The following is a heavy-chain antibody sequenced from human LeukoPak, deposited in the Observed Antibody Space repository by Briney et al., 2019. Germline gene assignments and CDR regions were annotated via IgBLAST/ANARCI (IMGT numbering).Heavy chain of an antibody. CDR2: ISGSGGST. D-gene: IGHD2-2*01. V-gene: IGHV3-23*01. Sequence: GGSLRLSCAASGFTFSSYAMSWVRQDPGKGLEWVSAISGSGGSTYYADSVKGRLTISRDNSKNTLYLQMNSLRAEDTAVYYCAKDLVWRVVPAYGMDVWGKGTTVTVSS. CDR3: AKDLVWRVVPAYGMDV. CDR1: GFTFSSYA. J-gene: IGHJ6*04.